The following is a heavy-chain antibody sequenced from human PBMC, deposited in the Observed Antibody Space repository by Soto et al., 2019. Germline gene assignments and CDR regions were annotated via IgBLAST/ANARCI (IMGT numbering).Heavy chain of an antibody. CDR3: ATAAPVLRYFDWFTSYNWFDP. CDR1: GGTFSSYA. J-gene: IGHJ5*02. D-gene: IGHD3-9*01. CDR2: IIPIFDTA. V-gene: IGHV1-69*13. Sequence: GASVKVSCKTSGGTFSSYAISWVRQAPGQGLEWMGGIIPIFDTANYAQKFQGRVTITADESTSTAYMELSSLRSEDTAVYYCATAAPVLRYFDWFTSYNWFDPWGQGTLVTSPQ.